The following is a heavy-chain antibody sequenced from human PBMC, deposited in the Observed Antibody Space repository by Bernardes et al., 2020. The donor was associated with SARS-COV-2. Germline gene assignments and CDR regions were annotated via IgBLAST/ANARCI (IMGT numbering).Heavy chain of an antibody. Sequence: LRLSCAASGLTVSSNYMSWVRRAPGQGLEWVSVIYRYGTTYYTDSVKGRFTISRDNSKNTLFLEMNSLRVDDTAVYYCARGGGDYEAKYFDYWGQGTLVTVSS. CDR1: GLTVSSNY. CDR3: ARGGGDYEAKYFDY. J-gene: IGHJ4*02. V-gene: IGHV3-53*01. CDR2: IYRYGTT. D-gene: IGHD2-21*02.